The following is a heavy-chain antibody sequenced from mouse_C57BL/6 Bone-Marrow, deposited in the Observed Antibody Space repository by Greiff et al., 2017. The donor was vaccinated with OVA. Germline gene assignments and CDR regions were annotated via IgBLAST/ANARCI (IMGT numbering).Heavy chain of an antibody. CDR1: GYTFTSYW. V-gene: IGHV1-55*01. D-gene: IGHD2-2*01. Sequence: VKLQQPGAELVKPGASVKMSCKASGYTFTSYWITWVKQRPGQGLEWIGDIYPGSGSTNYNEKFKSKATLTVDTSSSTAYMQLSSLTSEDSAVYYCARHGYPFYYYAMDYWGQGTSVTVSS. J-gene: IGHJ4*01. CDR2: IYPGSGST. CDR3: ARHGYPFYYYAMDY.